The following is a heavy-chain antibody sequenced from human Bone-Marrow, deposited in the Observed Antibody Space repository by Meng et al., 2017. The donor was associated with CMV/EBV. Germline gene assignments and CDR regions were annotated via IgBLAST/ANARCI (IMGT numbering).Heavy chain of an antibody. V-gene: IGHV3-21*01. Sequence: GESLKISCAASGFPFSSFSMNWVRQAPGKGLEWVSSISSSGSYISYADSVKGRFTISRDNAKNSLYLQMNSLRAEDTAVYYCARHRPAAGYYFDYWGQGTLVTVSS. D-gene: IGHD6-13*01. CDR1: GFPFSSFS. J-gene: IGHJ4*02. CDR2: ISSSGSYI. CDR3: ARHRPAAGYYFDY.